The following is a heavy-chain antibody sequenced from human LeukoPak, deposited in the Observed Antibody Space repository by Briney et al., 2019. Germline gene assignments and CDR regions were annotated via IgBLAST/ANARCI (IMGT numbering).Heavy chain of an antibody. V-gene: IGHV4-59*01. CDR1: GGSISSYY. CDR3: ATTSSWFDC. Sequence: PSETLSLTCTVSGGSISSYYWSWIRQPPGKGLEWIGYIFHSGSTDYNPSLKSRVTMSVDTSKNQFSLKLSSVTAADTAVYYCATTSSWFDCWGQGTLVTVSS. D-gene: IGHD6-13*01. J-gene: IGHJ4*02. CDR2: IFHSGST.